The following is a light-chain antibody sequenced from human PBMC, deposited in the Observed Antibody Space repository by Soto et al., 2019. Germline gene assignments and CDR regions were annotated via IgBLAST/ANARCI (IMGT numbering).Light chain of an antibody. CDR3: SSYTGSSTLYV. V-gene: IGLV2-14*01. CDR1: SSDVGGYNY. CDR2: EVN. Sequence: QSVLTQPPSASGSPGQSVAISCTGTSSDVGGYNYVSWYQQHPGKAPKPMIYEVNDRPSGVSNRFSGSKSGNTASLTISGLQAEDEADYYCSSYTGSSTLYVFGTGTKVTVL. J-gene: IGLJ1*01.